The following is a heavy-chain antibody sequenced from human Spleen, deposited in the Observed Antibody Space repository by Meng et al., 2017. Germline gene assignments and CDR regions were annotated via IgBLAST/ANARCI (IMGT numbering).Heavy chain of an antibody. CDR3: ARAVTLHYSFDY. CDR2: IYSSGTT. CDR1: GGSISSDY. J-gene: IGHJ4*02. V-gene: IGHV4-4*07. Sequence: GSLRLSCTVSGGSISSDYWNWIRQPAGTGLEWIGRIYSSGTTNSNPSLKSRVTMSVDMSKNQFSLKLNSVTAADTAVYYCARAVTLHYSFDYWGQGTLVTVSS.